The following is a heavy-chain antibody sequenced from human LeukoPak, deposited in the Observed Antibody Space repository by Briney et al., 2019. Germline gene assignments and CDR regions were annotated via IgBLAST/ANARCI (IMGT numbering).Heavy chain of an antibody. J-gene: IGHJ6*03. V-gene: IGHV3-21*01. Sequence: GGSLRLSCAASGFTFSNYAMSWVRQAPGKGLEWVSSISSSSGYIYYADSVKGRFTISRDNAKNTLYLQMNSLRAEDTAVFYCARGYDFWSGSFYYYYYMDVWGKGTTVTVSS. CDR1: GFTFSNYA. CDR3: ARGYDFWSGSFYYYYYMDV. CDR2: ISSSSGYI. D-gene: IGHD3-3*01.